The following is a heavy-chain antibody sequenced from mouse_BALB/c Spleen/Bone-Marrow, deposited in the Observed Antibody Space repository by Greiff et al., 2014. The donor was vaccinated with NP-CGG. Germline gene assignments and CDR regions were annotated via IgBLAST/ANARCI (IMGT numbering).Heavy chain of an antibody. CDR1: GFSLTSYG. V-gene: IGHV2-2*02. J-gene: IGHJ4*01. Sequence: VQRVESGPGLVQPSQSLSITCTVSGFSLTSYGVHWVRQSPGKGLEWLGVIWSGGSTDYNAAFISRLSISKDNSKGQVFFKMNSLQANDTAIYYCARRLRYYAMDYWGQGTSVTVSS. CDR2: IWSGGST. CDR3: ARRLRYYAMDY. D-gene: IGHD2-2*01.